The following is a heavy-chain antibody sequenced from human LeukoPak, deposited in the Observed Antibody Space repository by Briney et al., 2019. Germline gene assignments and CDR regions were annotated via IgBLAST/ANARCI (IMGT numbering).Heavy chain of an antibody. J-gene: IGHJ4*02. Sequence: GGSLRLSCAASGSSFSSYAMSWVRQASGKGLEWVSTISGSGVSTYYADSVKGRFTLSRDNSKNTLYLQMNSLRAEDTAVFYCAKVVLAAGDLFYFDYWGQGILVTVSS. CDR2: ISGSGVST. CDR3: AKVVLAAGDLFYFDY. V-gene: IGHV3-23*01. CDR1: GSSFSSYA. D-gene: IGHD6-13*01.